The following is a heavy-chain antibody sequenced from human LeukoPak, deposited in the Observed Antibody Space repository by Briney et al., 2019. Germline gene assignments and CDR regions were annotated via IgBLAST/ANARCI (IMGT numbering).Heavy chain of an antibody. CDR3: ASTTPYYDSSGYQGYYFDY. V-gene: IGHV4-34*01. CDR1: GGSFSGYY. Sequence: KPSETLSLTCAVYGGSFSGYYWSWIRQPPGKGLEWIGEINHSGSTNYNPSLKSRVTISVDTSKNQFSLKLSPVTAADTAVYYCASTTPYYDSSGYQGYYFDYWGQGTLVTVSS. D-gene: IGHD3-22*01. J-gene: IGHJ4*02. CDR2: INHSGST.